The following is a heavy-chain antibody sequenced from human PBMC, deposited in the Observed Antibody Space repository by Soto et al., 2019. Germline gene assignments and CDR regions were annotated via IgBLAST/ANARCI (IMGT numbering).Heavy chain of an antibody. D-gene: IGHD3-22*01. V-gene: IGHV3-48*02. Sequence: PGGSLRLSCAASGFTFTSFAVSWVRQAPGKGLEWVSYISSSSSTIYYADSVKGRFTISRDNAKNSLYLQMNSLRDEDTAVYYCARASNPYYYDSSGPRWGQGTLVTVSS. CDR3: ARASNPYYYDSSGPR. CDR2: ISSSSSTI. J-gene: IGHJ4*02. CDR1: GFTFTSFA.